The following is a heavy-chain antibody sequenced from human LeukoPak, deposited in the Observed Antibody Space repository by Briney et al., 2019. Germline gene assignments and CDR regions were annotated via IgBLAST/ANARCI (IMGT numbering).Heavy chain of an antibody. Sequence: PGGSLRLSCAASGFTFSSYSMNWVRQTPGKGLEWVSSISSSSSSIYYADSVKGRFTISRDNAKNSLYLQMNSLRAEDTAVYYCARDLGLDYGDYPDYFDYWGQGTLVTVSS. CDR1: GFTFSSYS. D-gene: IGHD4-17*01. CDR3: ARDLGLDYGDYPDYFDY. V-gene: IGHV3-21*01. CDR2: ISSSSSSI. J-gene: IGHJ4*02.